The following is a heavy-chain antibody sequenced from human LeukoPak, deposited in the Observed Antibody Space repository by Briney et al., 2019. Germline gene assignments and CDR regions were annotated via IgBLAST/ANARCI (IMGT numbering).Heavy chain of an antibody. CDR1: GGSISSSNW. D-gene: IGHD6-19*01. CDR2: IYHSGST. J-gene: IGHJ3*02. Sequence: SETLSLTCAVSGGSISSSNWWSWVRQPPGKGLEWIGEIYHSGSTNYNPSLKSRVTISVDKSKNQFSLKLSSVTAADTAVYYCARDRSSSGWYISDAFDIWGQGTMVTVSS. CDR3: ARDRSSSGWYISDAFDI. V-gene: IGHV4-4*02.